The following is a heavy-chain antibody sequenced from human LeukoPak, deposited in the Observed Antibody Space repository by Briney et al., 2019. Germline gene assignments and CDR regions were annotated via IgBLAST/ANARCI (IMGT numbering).Heavy chain of an antibody. D-gene: IGHD3-22*01. CDR1: GYTLTCED. CDR2: MNPNSGNT. CDR3: ATPGVHYDPSGYYPFQH. J-gene: IGHJ1*01. V-gene: IGHV1-8*01. Sequence: ASVRVSCEASGYTLTCEDINWVRQATGQGLGWMGWMNPNSGNTGYAQKFQGRVTMTRNTAIRTAYMELTSLTSEDTAVYYCATPGVHYDPSGYYPFQHWGQGTLVIVSS.